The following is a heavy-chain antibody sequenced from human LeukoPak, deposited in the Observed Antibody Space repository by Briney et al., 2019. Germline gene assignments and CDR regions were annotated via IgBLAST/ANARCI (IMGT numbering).Heavy chain of an antibody. Sequence: GGSLRLSGAASGFTFSSYAMSWVRQAPGKGLEWGSAISGSGGSTYYADSVKGRFTISRANSNNTLYLQMNSLRAEDTAVYYCAKFEWELSGFDYWGQGTLVTVSS. D-gene: IGHD1-26*01. CDR3: AKFEWELSGFDY. CDR1: GFTFSSYA. CDR2: ISGSGGST. V-gene: IGHV3-23*01. J-gene: IGHJ4*02.